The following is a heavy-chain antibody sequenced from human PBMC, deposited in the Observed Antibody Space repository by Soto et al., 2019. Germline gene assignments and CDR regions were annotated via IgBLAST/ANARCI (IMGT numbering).Heavy chain of an antibody. Sequence: ASVKVSCKASGYTFTSYDINWVRQATGQGLEWMGWMNPNSGNTGYAQKFQGRVTMTRNTSISTAYMELSSLRSEDTAVYYCARDMKYNWNDMPGSWGQGTLVTVSS. V-gene: IGHV1-8*02. J-gene: IGHJ4*02. CDR1: GYTFTSYD. D-gene: IGHD1-1*01. CDR2: MNPNSGNT. CDR3: ARDMKYNWNDMPGS.